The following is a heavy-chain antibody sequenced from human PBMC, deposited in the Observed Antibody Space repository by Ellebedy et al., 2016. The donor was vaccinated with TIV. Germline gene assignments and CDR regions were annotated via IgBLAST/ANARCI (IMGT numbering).Heavy chain of an antibody. Sequence: MPGGSLRLSCAVSGGSISSSNWWSWVRQPPGKGLEWIGEIYHSGNTNYSPSLKSRVTVSVDKSKNHFSLKLSSVTAADTAVYFCARRTTMVRGIDYWGQGTLVTVSS. J-gene: IGHJ4*02. V-gene: IGHV4-4*01. CDR1: GGSISSSNW. CDR2: IYHSGNT. D-gene: IGHD3-10*01. CDR3: ARRTTMVRGIDY.